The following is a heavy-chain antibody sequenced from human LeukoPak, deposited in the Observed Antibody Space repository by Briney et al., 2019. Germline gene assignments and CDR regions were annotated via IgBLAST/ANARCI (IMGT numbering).Heavy chain of an antibody. D-gene: IGHD1-26*01. CDR1: GGSISSSSYY. V-gene: IGHV4-39*01. CDR2: IYYSGST. Sequence: PSETLSLTCTVSGGSISSSSYYWGWIRQPPGKGLEWIATIYYSGSTYHNPSLKSRVTISADTSKNQFSVKLNSVTAADTALYYCARLSGSSYRSGAFDIWGQGTMAIVSS. CDR3: ARLSGSSYRSGAFDI. J-gene: IGHJ3*02.